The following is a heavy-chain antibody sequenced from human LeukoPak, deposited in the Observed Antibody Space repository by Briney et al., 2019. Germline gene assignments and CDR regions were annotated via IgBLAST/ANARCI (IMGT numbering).Heavy chain of an antibody. CDR1: GGSVSSTNW. J-gene: IGHJ2*01. CDR3: ARHLNSYDSSGYHYWYFDL. D-gene: IGHD3-22*01. Sequence: PSETLSLTCDVSGGSVSSTNWWSWVRQPPGKGLEWIGQIYHSGSTNYNPSLKSRVTISVDTSKNQFSLSLSSVTAADTAVYYCARHLNSYDSSGYHYWYFDLWGRGTLVTVSS. CDR2: IYHSGST. V-gene: IGHV4-4*02.